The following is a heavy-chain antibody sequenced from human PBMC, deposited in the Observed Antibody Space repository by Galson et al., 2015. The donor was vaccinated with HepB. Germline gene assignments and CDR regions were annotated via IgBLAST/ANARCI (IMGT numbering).Heavy chain of an antibody. CDR3: ARDRRGRMALATPHDPSMDV. CDR2: INPNSGGT. J-gene: IGHJ6*02. CDR1: GYIFSGYY. Sequence: SVKVSCKASGYIFSGYYIHWVRQAPGQGLEWMGWINPNSGGTNFARKFQGRVTMTRDTSISTAYMELSRLTSDDTAVYYCARDRRGRMALATPHDPSMDVWGQGTTVTVSS. D-gene: IGHD1-1*01. V-gene: IGHV1-2*02.